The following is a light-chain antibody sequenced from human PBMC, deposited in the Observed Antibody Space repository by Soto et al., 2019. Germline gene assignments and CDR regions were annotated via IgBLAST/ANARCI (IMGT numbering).Light chain of an antibody. CDR3: QQLDSYPLT. CDR1: QGISSF. J-gene: IGKJ4*01. CDR2: AAS. V-gene: IGKV1-9*01. Sequence: IQLTQSPSSLSASVVDRVTITCRASQGISSFLAWYQQKPGKAPKLLIYAASTLQRGVPSRFSGSGSGTNFTLPVSSIQPEDFATYYCQQLDSYPLTFGGGTKVDIK.